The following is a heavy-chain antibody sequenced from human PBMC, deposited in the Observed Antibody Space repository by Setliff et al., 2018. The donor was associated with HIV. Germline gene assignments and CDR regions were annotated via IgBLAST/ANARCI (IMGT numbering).Heavy chain of an antibody. D-gene: IGHD3-22*01. CDR3: ARYRYYYDSSGYGRWFDP. Sequence: SETLSLTCTVSGGSISSSSYYWGWIRQPPGKGLEWIGNIYYSGSTYYNPSLKSRVTISVDTSKNQFSLKLNSVTAADTAVYYCARYRYYYDSSGYGRWFDPWGQGTLVTVSS. V-gene: IGHV4-39*01. J-gene: IGHJ5*02. CDR2: IYYSGST. CDR1: GGSISSSSYY.